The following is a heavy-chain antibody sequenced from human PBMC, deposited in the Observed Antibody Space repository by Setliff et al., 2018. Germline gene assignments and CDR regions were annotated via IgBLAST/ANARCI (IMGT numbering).Heavy chain of an antibody. CDR3: ATLYPWDPDAFDL. D-gene: IGHD3-16*01. J-gene: IGHJ3*01. CDR2: LNPNISAT. V-gene: IGHV1-8*01. CDR1: GYTFINYD. Sequence: ASVKVSCKASGYTFINYDINWVRQATGQGLEWMGWLNPNISATFYAPKFQGRVTMTRNTLYLQMTGLRTDDTALYYCATLYPWDPDAFDLWGQGTMVTVSS.